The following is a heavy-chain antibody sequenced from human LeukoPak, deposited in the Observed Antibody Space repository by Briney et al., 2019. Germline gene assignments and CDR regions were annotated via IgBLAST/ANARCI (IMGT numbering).Heavy chain of an antibody. CDR1: GGSFRGYY. CDR3: ASYRPTDSSDWAVAFDP. J-gene: IGHJ5*02. V-gene: IGHV4-34*01. CDR2: INHSGRT. Sequence: NPSETLSLTCAVYGGSFRGYYWTLIRQPPGNRLEWIGEINHSGRTNYNPSLQSRVTISVDTSNNQFSLKLSSVTAADTAVYYCASYRPTDSSDWAVAFDPWGQGTLVTVSS. D-gene: IGHD6-19*01.